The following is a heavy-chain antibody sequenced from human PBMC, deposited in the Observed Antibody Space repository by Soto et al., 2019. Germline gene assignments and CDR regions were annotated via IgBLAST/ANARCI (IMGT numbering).Heavy chain of an antibody. V-gene: IGHV4-4*02. CDR2: AYHNGLT. J-gene: IGHJ4*02. D-gene: IGHD6-19*01. Sequence: QVQLQESGPGLVKPSGTLSLTCAVSGDSVTSNVWWSWVRQTPGKGQEWIGEAYHNGLTDYNPSLKSRVTMSVDTSKNEFSLKLTSLTAADTAIYYCARDAAVPGESDRFDYWGQGTLVTVSS. CDR3: ARDAAVPGESDRFDY. CDR1: GDSVTSNVW.